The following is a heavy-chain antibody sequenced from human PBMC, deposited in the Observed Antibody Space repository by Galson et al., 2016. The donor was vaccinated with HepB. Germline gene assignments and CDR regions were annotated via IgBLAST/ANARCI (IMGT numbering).Heavy chain of an antibody. J-gene: IGHJ6*03. CDR3: VRGHRFGVVNYMDV. V-gene: IGHV3-64D*06. Sequence: SLRLSCAASGFTFSTYTMNWVRQAPGKGLEYVSGISSNGGSTYYADSEKGRFTISRDNSKNMLYLQMSSLRAEDTAVYYCVRGHRFGVVNYMDVWGKGTTVTVSS. CDR1: GFTFSTYT. CDR2: ISSNGGST. D-gene: IGHD3-3*01.